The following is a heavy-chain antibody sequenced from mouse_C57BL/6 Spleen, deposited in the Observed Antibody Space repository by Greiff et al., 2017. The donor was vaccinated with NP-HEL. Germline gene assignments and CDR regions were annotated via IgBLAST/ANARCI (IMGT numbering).Heavy chain of an antibody. CDR2: IWSGGST. D-gene: IGHD1-1*01. CDR1: GFSLTSYG. J-gene: IGHJ1*03. V-gene: IGHV2-2*01. Sequence: VQLVESGPGLVQPSQSLSITCTVSGFSLTSYGVHWVRQSPGKGLEWLGVIWSGGSTDYNAAFISRLSISKDNSKSQVFFKMNSLQADDTAIYYCARNGYGSSYGYFDVWGTGTTVTVSS. CDR3: ARNGYGSSYGYFDV.